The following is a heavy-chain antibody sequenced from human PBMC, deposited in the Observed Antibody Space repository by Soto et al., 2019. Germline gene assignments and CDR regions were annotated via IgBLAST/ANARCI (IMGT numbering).Heavy chain of an antibody. V-gene: IGHV3-23*01. CDR3: AKALVPALTAKFGY. D-gene: IGHD5-18*01. Sequence: PGWSLRLSCAPSVFIFNNYAMTWFRQSPGKGLEWVSTVTASGGGTFYANSVKGRFTISRDNSRNTLHLQMSSLRVEDTALYYCAKALVPALTAKFGYWGQGTLVTVS. CDR1: VFIFNNYA. CDR2: VTASGGGT. J-gene: IGHJ4*02.